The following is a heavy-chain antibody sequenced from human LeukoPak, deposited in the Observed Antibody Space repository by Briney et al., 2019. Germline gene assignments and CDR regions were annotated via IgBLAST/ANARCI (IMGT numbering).Heavy chain of an antibody. Sequence: GGSLRLSCAASGFTFSSYSMNWVRQAPGKGLEWVSSISSSSSYIYYADSVKGRFTISRDNAKNSLYLQMNSLRAEDTAVYYCARDHGRLRYFDWFGSFGSSDAFDIWGQGAMVTVSS. CDR1: GFTFSSYS. J-gene: IGHJ3*02. V-gene: IGHV3-21*01. CDR2: ISSSSSYI. D-gene: IGHD3-9*01. CDR3: ARDHGRLRYFDWFGSFGSSDAFDI.